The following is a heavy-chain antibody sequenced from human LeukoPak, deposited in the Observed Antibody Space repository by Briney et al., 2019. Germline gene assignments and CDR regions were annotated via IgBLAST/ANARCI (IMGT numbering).Heavy chain of an antibody. Sequence: GGSLRLSCAASGFTFSSYSMNWVRQAPGKGLEWVSSISSSSSYIYYADSVKGRFTISRDNAKNSLYLQMNSLRAEDMAVYYCARVRRNYYDSSGPVDYWGQGTLVTVSS. D-gene: IGHD3-22*01. CDR2: ISSSSSYI. J-gene: IGHJ4*02. V-gene: IGHV3-21*01. CDR3: ARVRRNYYDSSGPVDY. CDR1: GFTFSSYS.